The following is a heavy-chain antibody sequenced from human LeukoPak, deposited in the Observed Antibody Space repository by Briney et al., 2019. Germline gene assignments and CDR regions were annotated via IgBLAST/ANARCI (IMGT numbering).Heavy chain of an antibody. V-gene: IGHV1-46*01. J-gene: IGHJ6*02. Sequence: GASVKVSCKASGYTFTSYYMHWVRQAPGQGLEWMGIINPSGGSTSYAQKFQGRVTMTRDTSTSTVYMELSSLRSEDTAVYYCVRGWSGYPLYYGMDVWGQGTTVTVSS. CDR3: VRGWSGYPLYYGMDV. CDR1: GYTFTSYY. D-gene: IGHD3-3*01. CDR2: INPSGGST.